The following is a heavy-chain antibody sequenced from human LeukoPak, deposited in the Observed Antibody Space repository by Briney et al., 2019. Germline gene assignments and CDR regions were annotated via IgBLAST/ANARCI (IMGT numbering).Heavy chain of an antibody. CDR3: ARGSGMATTYY. CDR2: IKQDGSEK. V-gene: IGHV3-7*01. CDR1: GFTFSSHS. J-gene: IGHJ4*02. D-gene: IGHD5-24*01. Sequence: PGGPLRISCGAFGFTFSSHSMTWVGLAPGKGLQGVDNIKQDGSEKYYVDSVKGRFTISRDNAKNSLYLQMNSLRAEDTAVYYCARGSGMATTYYWGQGTRVTVSS.